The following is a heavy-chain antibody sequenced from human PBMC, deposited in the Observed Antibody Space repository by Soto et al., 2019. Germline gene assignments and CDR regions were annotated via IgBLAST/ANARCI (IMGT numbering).Heavy chain of an antibody. CDR3: AKDKRHSRGGWWFAH. V-gene: IGHV3-23*01. CDR1: GFTFSSYA. D-gene: IGHD6-25*01. Sequence: GESLRLSCSASGFTFSSYAMSWVRQAPGKGLEWVSAISGSGGSTYYADSVKGRFTISRDNSKNTLYLQMNSLRAEDTAVYYCAKDKRHSRGGWWFAHWGQGTLVTVSS. J-gene: IGHJ5*02. CDR2: ISGSGGST.